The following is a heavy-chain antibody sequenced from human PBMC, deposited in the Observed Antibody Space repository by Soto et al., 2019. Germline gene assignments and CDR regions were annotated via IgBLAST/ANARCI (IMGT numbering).Heavy chain of an antibody. V-gene: IGHV1-69*01. J-gene: IGHJ4*02. CDR3: ASPYGSSSGFDY. CDR2: IIPIFGTA. Sequence: QVQLVQSGAEVKKPGSSVKVSCKASGGTFSSYAISWVRQAPGQGLEWMGGIIPIFGTANYAQKFQGRVTITADESTSTAYMELSSLTPEDKAVYYCASPYGSSSGFDYWGQGNLVTVSS. D-gene: IGHD6-6*01. CDR1: GGTFSSYA.